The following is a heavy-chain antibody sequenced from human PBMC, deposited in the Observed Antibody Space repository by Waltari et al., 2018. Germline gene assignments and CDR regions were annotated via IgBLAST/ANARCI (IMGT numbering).Heavy chain of an antibody. Sequence: QVQLVQSGAEVGKPGASVTVSCPASGYTYTGHYVHWVRQAPGQGLEWMGWIDPKSGDTNYAYKFEGRVTMTRDTSIRAAYMELSGLKSDDTAVYYCAREEDNHDASTELDYWGQGTLVTVSS. D-gene: IGHD3-16*01. CDR2: IDPKSGDT. V-gene: IGHV1-2*07. CDR1: GYTYTGHY. CDR3: AREEDNHDASTELDY. J-gene: IGHJ4*02.